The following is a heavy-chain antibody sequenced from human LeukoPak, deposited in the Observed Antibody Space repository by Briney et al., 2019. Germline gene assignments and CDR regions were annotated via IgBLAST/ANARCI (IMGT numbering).Heavy chain of an antibody. CDR3: AREYCSGGSCLDAFDF. CDR2: IIPILGIA. Sequence: SVKVSCKASGGTFSSYTISWVRQAPGQGLEWMGRIIPILGIANYAQKFQGRVTITADKSTSTAYMELSSLRSEDTAVYYCAREYCSGGSCLDAFDFWGQGTMVTVSS. J-gene: IGHJ3*01. CDR1: GGTFSSYT. D-gene: IGHD2-15*01. V-gene: IGHV1-69*04.